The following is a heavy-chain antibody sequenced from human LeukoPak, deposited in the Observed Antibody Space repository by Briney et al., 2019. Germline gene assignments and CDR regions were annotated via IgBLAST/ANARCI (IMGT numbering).Heavy chain of an antibody. J-gene: IGHJ6*03. Sequence: NTSETLSLTCTVSGGSISSYYLSWVRQPPGKGLEWIGYIYYSGSTNYNPSLKSRVTISVDTSKNQFSLKLSSVTAADTAVYYCARVPVAGIYYYYYMDVWGKGTTVTVSS. CDR3: ARVPVAGIYYYYYMDV. D-gene: IGHD6-19*01. CDR2: IYYSGST. CDR1: GGSISSYY. V-gene: IGHV4-59*01.